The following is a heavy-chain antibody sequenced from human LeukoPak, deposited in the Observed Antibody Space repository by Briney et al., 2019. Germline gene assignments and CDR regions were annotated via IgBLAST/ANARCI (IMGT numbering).Heavy chain of an antibody. CDR1: GFTFDDYA. V-gene: IGHV3-9*01. CDR2: ITWNSGSI. CDR3: VKGYYYDSSGYYYVDYYYGMDV. J-gene: IGHJ6*02. D-gene: IGHD3-22*01. Sequence: GGSLRLSCAAYGFTFDDYAMHWVRQAPGKGLEWVSGITWNSGSIGYADSVKGRFTISRDNAKNALYLQMSSLRAEDTALYYCVKGYYYDSSGYYYVDYYYGMDVWGQGTTVTVSS.